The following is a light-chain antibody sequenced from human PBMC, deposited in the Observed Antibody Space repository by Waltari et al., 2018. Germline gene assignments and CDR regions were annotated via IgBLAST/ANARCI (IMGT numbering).Light chain of an antibody. V-gene: IGLV2-8*01. Sequence: QSALTQPPSASGSPGQSVTISCTGTGSDIGGYNYVSWYQQHPGKAPKLMIYEVTKRPSGVPDRFSGSKSGNTASLTVSGLQAEDEAYYYCSSYADNKGVFGGGIKLTVL. CDR2: EVT. J-gene: IGLJ2*01. CDR1: GSDIGGYNY. CDR3: SSYADNKGV.